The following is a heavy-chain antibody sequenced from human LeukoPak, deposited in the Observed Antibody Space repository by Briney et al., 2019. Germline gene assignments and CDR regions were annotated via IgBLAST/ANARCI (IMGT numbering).Heavy chain of an antibody. D-gene: IGHD5-12*01. CDR3: ARVLTSRATSDYYYGMDV. CDR2: IYYSGST. Sequence: SETLSLTCTVSGGSISSYYWSWIRQPPGKGLEWIGYIYYSGSTNYNPSLKSRVTISVDTSKNQFSLKLSSVTAADTAVYYCARVLTSRATSDYYYGMDVWGQGTTVTVSS. V-gene: IGHV4-59*01. J-gene: IGHJ6*02. CDR1: GGSISSYY.